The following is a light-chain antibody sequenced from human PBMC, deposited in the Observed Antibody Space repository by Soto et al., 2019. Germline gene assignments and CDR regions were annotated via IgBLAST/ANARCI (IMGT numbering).Light chain of an antibody. Sequence: QSALTQPASVSGSPGQSITISCTGTISDIGGYNFISWYQHHPGKAPKLEIYDVNNRPSRISYRVSGSKSADAASLTITGILSEDEADYYCDSYTRSTTLVFCGGT. CDR3: DSYTRSTTLV. CDR2: DVN. V-gene: IGLV2-14*01. CDR1: ISDIGGYNF. J-gene: IGLJ2*01.